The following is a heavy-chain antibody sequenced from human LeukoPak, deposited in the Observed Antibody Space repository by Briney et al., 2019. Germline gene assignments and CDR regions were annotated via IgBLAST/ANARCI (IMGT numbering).Heavy chain of an antibody. D-gene: IGHD3-3*01. CDR1: GFTFSSFG. CDR3: AKGSGSTYNDFGSGVLDY. J-gene: IGHJ4*02. V-gene: IGHV3-30*02. Sequence: GGSLRLSCAASGFTFSSFGMHWVRQAPGKGLEWVAFIRFDGSKKYYVDSVKGRFTISRDNSKNTLYLQMNRLRPEDTAVYYCAKGSGSTYNDFGSGVLDYWGQGTLVTVSS. CDR2: IRFDGSKK.